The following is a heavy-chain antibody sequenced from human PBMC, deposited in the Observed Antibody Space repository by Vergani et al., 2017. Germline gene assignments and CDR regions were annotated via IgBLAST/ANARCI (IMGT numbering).Heavy chain of an antibody. V-gene: IGHV4-34*01. CDR1: GGSFSGYY. CDR3: ARLIYYSGYELNWFDP. J-gene: IGHJ5*02. Sequence: QVQLQQWGAGLLKPSETLSLTCAAYGGSFSGYYWSWIRQPPGKGLEWIGEINHSGSTNYNPSLKSRVTIPVDTSKNQFSLKLSSVTAADTAVYYCARLIYYSGYELNWFDPWGQGTLVTVSS. CDR2: INHSGST. D-gene: IGHD5-12*01.